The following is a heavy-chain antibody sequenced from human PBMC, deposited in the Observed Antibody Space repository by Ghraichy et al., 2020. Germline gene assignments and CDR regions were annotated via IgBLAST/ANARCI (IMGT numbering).Heavy chain of an antibody. Sequence: GGSLRLSCVGSGFSFSSHSMNWVRQSPGKGLEWVSYITASSRTTSYADSVRGRFTISRDNAKNSLYLQMNSLRDEDTAVYYCARGATVVRFFYFNGMDVWGQGTTVTVSS. CDR2: ITASSRTT. CDR3: ARGATVVRFFYFNGMDV. V-gene: IGHV3-48*02. J-gene: IGHJ6*02. D-gene: IGHD4-23*01. CDR1: GFSFSSHS.